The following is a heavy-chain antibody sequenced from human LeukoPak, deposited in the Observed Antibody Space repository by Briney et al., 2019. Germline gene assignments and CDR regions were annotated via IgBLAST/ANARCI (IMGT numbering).Heavy chain of an antibody. CDR1: GFTFSSYD. V-gene: IGHV3-23*01. Sequence: PGGSLRLSCAASGFTFSSYDTSWVRQAPGKGLEWVSAISGSGDTTYYADSVKGRFTISRDNSKNTLYLQMNSLRAEDTAVYYCAFESGSRVGSGRDFWGQGTLVTASS. CDR3: AFESGSRVGSGRDF. J-gene: IGHJ4*02. CDR2: ISGSGDTT. D-gene: IGHD3-10*01.